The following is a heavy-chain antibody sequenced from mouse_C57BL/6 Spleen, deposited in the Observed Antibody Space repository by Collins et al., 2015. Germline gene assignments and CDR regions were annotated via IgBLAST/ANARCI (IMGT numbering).Heavy chain of an antibody. V-gene: IGHV5-12-2*01. D-gene: IGHD1-1*01. J-gene: IGHJ1*01. CDR1: GFTFSSYT. CDR3: ARHDHYYGSSHWYFDV. CDR2: ISNGGGST. Sequence: EVKLVESGGGLVQPGGSLKLSCAASGFTFSSYTMSWVRQTPEKRLEWVAYISNGGGSTYYPDTVKGRFTISRDNAKNTLYLQMSSLKSEDTAMYYCARHDHYYGSSHWYFDVWGAGTTVTVSS.